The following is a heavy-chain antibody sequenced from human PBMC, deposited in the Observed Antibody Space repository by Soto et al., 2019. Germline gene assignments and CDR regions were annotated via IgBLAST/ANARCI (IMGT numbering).Heavy chain of an antibody. V-gene: IGHV3-53*01. D-gene: IGHD3-10*01. CDR2: IYSTGTT. Sequence: HPGGSLRLSCAASGFTVGNNYMSWVRQAPGKGLEWVPLIYSTGTTKYADSVKGRFTVSRDNAKNTLYLQMNSLRAEDTAVYYCAKDGRGSGSHYNSFGYWGQGTLVTVSS. J-gene: IGHJ4*02. CDR1: GFTVGNNY. CDR3: AKDGRGSGSHYNSFGY.